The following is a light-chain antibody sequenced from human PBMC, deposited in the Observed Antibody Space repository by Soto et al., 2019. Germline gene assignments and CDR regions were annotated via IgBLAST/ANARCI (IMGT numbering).Light chain of an antibody. CDR1: QSVGSRY. J-gene: IGKJ4*01. CDR3: QYQGT. Sequence: IVLTQSPGTLSLSPGERATLSCRASQSVGSRYLAWYQQKPGQAPRLLIYETAERASDIPDTFSGRGSGTDFPRTIRRLVTEDFAVYYCQYQGTFGGGTKVEIK. V-gene: IGKV3-20*01. CDR2: ETA.